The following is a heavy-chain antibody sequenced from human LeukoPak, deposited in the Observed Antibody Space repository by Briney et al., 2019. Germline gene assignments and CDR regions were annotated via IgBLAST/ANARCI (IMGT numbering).Heavy chain of an antibody. J-gene: IGHJ5*02. CDR1: GMTVSSNY. CDR2: IYTGGST. Sequence: GGSLRLSCAASGMTVSSNYIMWVRQPPGKGLEWVSSIYTGGSTYYADAVKGRFTISRDNAKNSLYLQMNSLRAEDTAVYYCARVYKAVAGNWFDPWGQGTLVTVSS. D-gene: IGHD6-19*01. CDR3: ARVYKAVAGNWFDP. V-gene: IGHV3-66*01.